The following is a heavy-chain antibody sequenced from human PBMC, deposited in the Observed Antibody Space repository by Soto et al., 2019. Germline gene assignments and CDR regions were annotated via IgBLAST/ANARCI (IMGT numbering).Heavy chain of an antibody. J-gene: IGHJ6*02. D-gene: IGHD4-4*01. CDR3: VGQRREYSNNYYYFYAMDV. CDR1: GFTFTTYD. Sequence: EVQLVESGGGLVPPGGSLRLSCAASGFTFTTYDMHWIRQTTGKRLEWVSGIDTAGATYYPGSVKGRFAISRDIAKTSLYLQMNSLTAGDTAVYYCVGQRREYSNNYYYFYAMDVWGQGTTVTVSS. CDR2: IDTAGAT. V-gene: IGHV3-13*04.